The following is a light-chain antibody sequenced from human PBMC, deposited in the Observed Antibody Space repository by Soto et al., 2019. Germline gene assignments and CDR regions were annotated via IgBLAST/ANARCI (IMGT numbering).Light chain of an antibody. V-gene: IGLV2-14*01. CDR2: DVS. Sequence: QSVLTQPASVSGSPGQSITISCTGTSSDVGAYNYVSWYQQHPGKAPKLMIYDVSNRPSGVSNRFSGSKSGNTASLTISGLQAEDEADYYCYSYTTSSTRVFGGGTTLTVL. CDR3: YSYTTSSTRV. J-gene: IGLJ2*01. CDR1: SSDVGAYNY.